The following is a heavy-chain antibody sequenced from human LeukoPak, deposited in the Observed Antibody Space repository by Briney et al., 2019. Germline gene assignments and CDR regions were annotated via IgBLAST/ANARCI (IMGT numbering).Heavy chain of an antibody. CDR1: GFTFSNAW. V-gene: IGHV3-23*01. D-gene: IGHD1-26*01. J-gene: IGHJ6*02. CDR2: ISGSGGST. Sequence: GGSLRLSCAASGFTFSNAWMSWVRQAPGKGLEWVSAISGSGGSTYYADSVKGRFTISRDNSKNTLYLQMNSLRAEDTAVYYCAKDSRRWELLQYGMDVWGQGTTVTVSS. CDR3: AKDSRRWELLQYGMDV.